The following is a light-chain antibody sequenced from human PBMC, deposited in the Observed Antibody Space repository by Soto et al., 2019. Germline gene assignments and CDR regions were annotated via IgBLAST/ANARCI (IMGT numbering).Light chain of an antibody. CDR3: QQYYSNPRT. J-gene: IGKJ1*01. Sequence: DIVMTQSPDSLAVSLVERATINCKSSQSVLYTSNNKNYLAWYQQKAGQPPKLLIYWASTRQSGVPDRFSGSGSGTDFTLTISSLQAEDVAVYYCQQYYSNPRTFGQGTKVDIK. CDR2: WAS. CDR1: QSVLYTSNNKNY. V-gene: IGKV4-1*01.